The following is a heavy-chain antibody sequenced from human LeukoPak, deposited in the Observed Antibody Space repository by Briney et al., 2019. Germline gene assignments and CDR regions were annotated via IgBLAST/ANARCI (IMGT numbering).Heavy chain of an antibody. J-gene: IGHJ4*02. CDR2: IDPNSGGT. Sequence: GASVKVSCKASGYTFTGYYMHWVRQAPGQGLEWMGWIDPNSGGTNYAQKFQGRVTMTRDTSISTAYMELSRLRSDDTAVYYCATLTGGSREIIDYWGQGTLVTVSS. D-gene: IGHD1-26*01. CDR1: GYTFTGYY. CDR3: ATLTGGSREIIDY. V-gene: IGHV1-2*02.